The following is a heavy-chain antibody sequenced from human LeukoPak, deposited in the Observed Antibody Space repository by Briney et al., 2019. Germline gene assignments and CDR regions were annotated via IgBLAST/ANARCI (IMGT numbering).Heavy chain of an antibody. CDR2: INPNSGGT. V-gene: IGHV1-2*02. CDR3: ARDQYCSGGSCYLF. D-gene: IGHD2-15*01. J-gene: IGHJ4*02. Sequence: ASVKVSCKASGYTFTGYYMHWVRQAPGQGLEWMGWINPNSGGTNYAQKFQGRVTMTRDTSISTAYMELRRLRSDDTAVYYCARDQYCSGGSCYLFWGQGTLVTVSS. CDR1: GYTFTGYY.